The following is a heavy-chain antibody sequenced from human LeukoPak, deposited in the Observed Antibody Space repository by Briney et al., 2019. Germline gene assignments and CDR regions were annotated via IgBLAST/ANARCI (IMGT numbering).Heavy chain of an antibody. V-gene: IGHV5-51*01. J-gene: IGHJ4*02. CDR2: INPRDSDT. CDR3: ARQGIGVAADY. CDR1: GYSFTEYW. Sequence: GESLKISCKGSGYSFTEYWIGWVRQMPGKGLEWITIINPRDSDTRYSPSFQGQVTISVDKSINTAYLQWSSLKASDTAMYYCARQGIGVAADYWGQGTLVTVSS. D-gene: IGHD6-19*01.